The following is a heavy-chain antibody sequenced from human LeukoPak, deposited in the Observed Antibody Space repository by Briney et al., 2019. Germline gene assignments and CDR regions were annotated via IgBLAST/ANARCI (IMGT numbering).Heavy chain of an antibody. CDR3: ARGRVSSSSWYSTYYYYFYMDV. Sequence: SETLSLTCTVSGGSISRYHWSWIRQPPGKGLEWIGYIYNSGSTNYNPSLKSRVTMSVDTSKNHFSLELSSVTAADTAVYFCARGRVSSSSWYSTYYYYFYMDVWGKGTTVTVSS. D-gene: IGHD6-13*01. CDR2: IYNSGST. CDR1: GGSISRYH. V-gene: IGHV4-59*01. J-gene: IGHJ6*03.